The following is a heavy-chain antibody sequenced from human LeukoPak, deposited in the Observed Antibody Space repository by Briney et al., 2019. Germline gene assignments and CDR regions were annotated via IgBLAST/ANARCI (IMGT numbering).Heavy chain of an antibody. CDR3: ATDPVNNWNRGNLNHYGMDV. Sequence: ASVKVSCKVSGYTLTELSIHWVRQAPGKGLEWMGGFDSADGETIYAQKFQGRVTMTEDTSTDTANMELSSLRSEDTAVYYCATDPVNNWNRGNLNHYGMDVWGQGTTVTVSS. J-gene: IGHJ6*02. V-gene: IGHV1-24*01. CDR1: GYTLTELS. CDR2: FDSADGET. D-gene: IGHD1-20*01.